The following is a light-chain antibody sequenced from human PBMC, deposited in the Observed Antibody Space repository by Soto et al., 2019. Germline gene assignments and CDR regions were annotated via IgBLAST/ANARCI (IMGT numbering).Light chain of an antibody. Sequence: DIQVTQSPSSLSASVGDGVTITCRASQSISTYLSWYQQIPGKAPKLLISPASTLESGVPSRFNGSGSGTDFTLTISTLQRADFAAYYCQQTYSLPVTFGGGTKVDIK. J-gene: IGKJ4*01. CDR2: PAS. CDR1: QSISTY. CDR3: QQTYSLPVT. V-gene: IGKV1-39*01.